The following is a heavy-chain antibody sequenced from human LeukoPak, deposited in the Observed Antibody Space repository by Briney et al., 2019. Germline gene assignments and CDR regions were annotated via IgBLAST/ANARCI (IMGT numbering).Heavy chain of an antibody. CDR2: INPNSGGT. V-gene: IGHV1-2*02. D-gene: IGHD3-9*01. CDR1: GYTFTGSY. CDR3: ARDRSELRFFDWFLDF. Sequence: ASVKVSCKASGYTFTGSYMHWVRQPPGQGLGWMGWINPNSGGTNYAQKFQGRVTMTRDTSISTAYMELSRLTSDDTAVYYCARDRSELRFFDWFLDFWGQGTLVTVSS. J-gene: IGHJ4*02.